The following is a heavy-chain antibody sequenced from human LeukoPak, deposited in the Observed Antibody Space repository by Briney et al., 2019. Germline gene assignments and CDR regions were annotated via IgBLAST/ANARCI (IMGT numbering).Heavy chain of an antibody. D-gene: IGHD3-10*01. CDR3: AGMVRGHYSFDY. CDR1: GGSFSGYY. V-gene: IGHV4-34*01. Sequence: PSETLSLTCAVYGGSFSGYYWSWIRQPPGKGLEWIGEISHSGSTNYNPSLKSRVTISVDTSKNQFSLKLSSVTAADTAVYYCAGMVRGHYSFDYWGQGTLVTVSS. CDR2: ISHSGST. J-gene: IGHJ4*02.